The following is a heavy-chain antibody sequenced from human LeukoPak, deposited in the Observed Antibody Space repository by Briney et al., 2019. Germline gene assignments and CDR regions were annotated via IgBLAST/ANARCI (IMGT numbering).Heavy chain of an antibody. V-gene: IGHV3-30*02. CDR1: GFTFSSYG. D-gene: IGHD6-13*01. CDR2: VWYGGSNT. CDR3: AKDRDWASGAGTDFDY. Sequence: GGSLRLSCAASGFTFSSYGMHWVRQAPGKGLEWVALVWYGGSNTYYADSVKGRFTISRDNSKNTLYLQMNGLRPEDTAVYFCAKDRDWASGAGTDFDYWGQGTLVTVSS. J-gene: IGHJ4*02.